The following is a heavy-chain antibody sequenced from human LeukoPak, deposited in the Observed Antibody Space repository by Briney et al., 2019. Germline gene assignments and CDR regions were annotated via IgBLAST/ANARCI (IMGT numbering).Heavy chain of an antibody. Sequence: GGSLRLSCAASGFTFSSYSMNWVRQAPGKGLEWVSYISSSSSTIYYADSVKGRFTISRDNSKNTLYLQMNSLRAEDTAVYYCARDSGYDFWSGLDYWGQGTLVTVSS. J-gene: IGHJ4*02. CDR3: ARDSGYDFWSGLDY. CDR1: GFTFSSYS. CDR2: ISSSSSTI. D-gene: IGHD3-3*01. V-gene: IGHV3-48*01.